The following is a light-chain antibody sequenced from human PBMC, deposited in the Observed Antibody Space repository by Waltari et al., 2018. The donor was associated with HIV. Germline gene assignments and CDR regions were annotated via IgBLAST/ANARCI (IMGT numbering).Light chain of an antibody. CDR3: QQGNSVPSIT. CDR1: QDLYRC. J-gene: IGKJ5*01. CDR2: AAS. V-gene: IGKV1-12*02. Sequence: DIQMTQSPSSVSASVGARLTITCRASQDLYRCLAWYQQKPGKAPKLLISAASNLQSGVPSRFSGGGSGTDFTLTIRNLQPEDFAFYCCQQGNSVPSITLGHGTRLEIK.